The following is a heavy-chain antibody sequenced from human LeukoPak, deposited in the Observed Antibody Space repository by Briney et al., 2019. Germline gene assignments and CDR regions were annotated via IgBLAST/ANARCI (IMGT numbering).Heavy chain of an antibody. D-gene: IGHD3-3*01. V-gene: IGHV4-34*01. Sequence: SETLSLTCAVYGGSFSGYYWSWIRQPPGKGLEWIGSIYYSGSTYYNPSLKSRVTISVDTSKNQFSLKLSSVTAADTAVYYCARDVYVWSGYYYFDYWGQGTLVTVSS. CDR3: ARDVYVWSGYYYFDY. J-gene: IGHJ4*02. CDR2: IYYSGST. CDR1: GGSFSGYY.